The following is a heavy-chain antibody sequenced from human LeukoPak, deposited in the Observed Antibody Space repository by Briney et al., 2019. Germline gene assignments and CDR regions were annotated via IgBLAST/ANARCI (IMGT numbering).Heavy chain of an antibody. J-gene: IGHJ3*02. CDR2: ISAYNGNT. CDR3: ARVGTPPSITIFGVVIHDAFDI. D-gene: IGHD3-3*01. Sequence: ASVKVSCKASGYTFTSYGISWVRQAPGQGLEWMGWISAYNGNTNYAQKLQGRVTMTTDTSTSTGYMELRSLRSDDTAVYYCARVGTPPSITIFGVVIHDAFDIWGQGTMVTVSS. V-gene: IGHV1-18*01. CDR1: GYTFTSYG.